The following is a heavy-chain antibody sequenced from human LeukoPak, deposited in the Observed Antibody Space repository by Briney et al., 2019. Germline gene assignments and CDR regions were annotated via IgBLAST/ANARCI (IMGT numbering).Heavy chain of an antibody. CDR3: ARVTTGFVWYLDY. D-gene: IGHD1-1*01. J-gene: IGHJ4*02. CDR1: GGSFSGYY. CDR2: INHSGST. V-gene: IGHV4-34*01. Sequence: PSETLSLTCAVYGGSFSGYYWSWIRQPPGKGPEWIGEINHSGSTNYNPSLKSRVTISVDTSKNQFSLKLSFVTAADTAVYYCARVTTGFVWYLDYWGQGTLVTVSS.